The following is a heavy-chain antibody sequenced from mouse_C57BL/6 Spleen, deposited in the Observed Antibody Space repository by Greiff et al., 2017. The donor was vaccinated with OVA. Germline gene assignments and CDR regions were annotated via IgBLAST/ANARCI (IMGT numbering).Heavy chain of an antibody. V-gene: IGHV1-80*01. D-gene: IGHD1-1*01. CDR1: GYAFSSYW. CDR2: IYPGDGDT. Sequence: QVQLKQSGAELVKPGASVKISCKASGYAFSSYWMNWVKQRPGKGLEWIGQIYPGDGDTNYNGKFKGKATLTADKSSSTAYMQLSSLTSEDSAVYFCARGGTTVVARGYFDYWGQGTTLTVSS. CDR3: ARGGTTVVARGYFDY. J-gene: IGHJ2*01.